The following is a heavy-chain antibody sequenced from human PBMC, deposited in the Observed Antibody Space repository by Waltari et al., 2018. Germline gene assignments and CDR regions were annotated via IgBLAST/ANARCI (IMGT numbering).Heavy chain of an antibody. V-gene: IGHV3-74*01. CDR1: GFTFSSYW. D-gene: IGHD3-3*01. J-gene: IGHJ4*02. CDR2: INSEGSST. Sequence: EVQLVESGGGLVQPGGSLRLSCAASGFTFSSYWIHWVRQAPGKGLVWVYSINSEGSSTSYADSVKGRFTISRDNAKNTLYLQMNSLRAEDTAVYYCARADYDFWRDEWGQGTLVTVSS. CDR3: ARADYDFWRDE.